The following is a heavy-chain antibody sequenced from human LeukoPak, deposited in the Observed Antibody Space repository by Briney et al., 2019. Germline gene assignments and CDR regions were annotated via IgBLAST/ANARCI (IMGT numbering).Heavy chain of an antibody. CDR1: GFTFSSYG. CDR2: ISYDGSSK. CDR3: AKGEVYYDSSGYPEY. J-gene: IGHJ4*02. D-gene: IGHD3-22*01. Sequence: GGSLRLSCAASGFTFSSYGMHWVRQAPGKGLEWVAAISYDGSSKYYADSVKSRFTISRDNSKNTLYLQMNSLRAEDTAVYYCAKGEVYYDSSGYPEYWGQGTLVTVSS. V-gene: IGHV3-30*18.